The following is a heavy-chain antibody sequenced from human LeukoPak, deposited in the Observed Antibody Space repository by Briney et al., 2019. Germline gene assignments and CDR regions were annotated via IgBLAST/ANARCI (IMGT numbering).Heavy chain of an antibody. Sequence: SGTLSLTCTVSGGSISSSSYYWGWIRQPPGKGLEWIGSIYYSGSTYYNPSLKSRVTISVDTSKNQFSLKLSSVTAADTAVYYCARQGAGIVVVTAYYYGMDVWGQGTTVTVSS. J-gene: IGHJ6*02. V-gene: IGHV4-39*01. CDR2: IYYSGST. CDR3: ARQGAGIVVVTAYYYGMDV. CDR1: GGSISSSSYY. D-gene: IGHD2-21*02.